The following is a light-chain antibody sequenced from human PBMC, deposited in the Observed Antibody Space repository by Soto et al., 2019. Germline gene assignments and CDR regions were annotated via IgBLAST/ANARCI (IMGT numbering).Light chain of an antibody. CDR2: DDN. CDR3: QLWDGSSDESTA. Sequence: SYELTQPPSVSAAPGQTARITCVENNIGSKSVHWYQQKAGQAPVLVIYDDNHRPSGIPERFSGSNFGSTATLTISRVEAGDEADYYCQLWDGSSDESTAFGTGTKVTVL. J-gene: IGLJ1*01. CDR1: NIGSKS. V-gene: IGLV3-21*02.